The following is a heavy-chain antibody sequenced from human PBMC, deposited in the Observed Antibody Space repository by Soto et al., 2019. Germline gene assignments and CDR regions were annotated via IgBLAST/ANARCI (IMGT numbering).Heavy chain of an antibody. CDR1: GYSFTSYW. D-gene: IGHD2-8*01. CDR2: IDPSDSYT. Sequence: GESLKISCKGSGYSFTSYWISWVRQMPGKGLEWMGRIDPSDSYTNYSPSFQGHVTISADKSISTAYLQWSSLKASDTAMYYCARQSIVLMDYYYYGMDVWGQGTTVTVSS. J-gene: IGHJ6*02. V-gene: IGHV5-10-1*01. CDR3: ARQSIVLMDYYYYGMDV.